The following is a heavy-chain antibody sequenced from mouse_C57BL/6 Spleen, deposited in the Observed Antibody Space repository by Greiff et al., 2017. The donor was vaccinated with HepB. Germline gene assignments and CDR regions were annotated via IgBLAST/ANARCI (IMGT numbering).Heavy chain of an antibody. CDR3: AKRFGAYGPYYYAMDY. CDR2: IDPSDSYT. Sequence: VQLQQSGAELVKPGASVKLSCKASGYTFTSYWMQWVKQRPGQGLEWIGEIDPSDSYTNYNQKFKGKATLTVDTSSSTAYMQLSSLTSEDSAVYYFAKRFGAYGPYYYAMDYWGQGTSVTVSS. D-gene: IGHD1-1*01. J-gene: IGHJ4*01. CDR1: GYTFTSYW. V-gene: IGHV1-50*01.